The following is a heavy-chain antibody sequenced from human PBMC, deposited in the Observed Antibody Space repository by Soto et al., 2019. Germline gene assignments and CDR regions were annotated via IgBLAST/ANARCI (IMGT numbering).Heavy chain of an antibody. J-gene: IGHJ4*02. CDR3: ARDRTWVTTPYYFDY. V-gene: IGHV3-23*01. CDR2: ISGSGGST. D-gene: IGHD4-17*01. CDR1: GFTFSSYA. Sequence: EVQLLESGGGLVQPGGSLRLSCAASGFTFSSYAMSWVRQAPGKGLEWVSAISGSGGSTYYADSVKGRFTISRDNSKNTLYLQMNSLRAEDTAVYYCARDRTWVTTPYYFDYWGQGTLVTVSS.